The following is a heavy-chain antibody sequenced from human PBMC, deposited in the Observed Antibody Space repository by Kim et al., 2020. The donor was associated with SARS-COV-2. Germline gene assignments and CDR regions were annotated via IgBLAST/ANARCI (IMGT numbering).Heavy chain of an antibody. CDR1: FFTFNTYS. D-gene: IGHD6-6*01. Sequence: SLILSFSSSFFTFNTYSMNWVRQAPGKGLEWVSSISSTGTYRHYADSVKGRFTISRDNTKNSLYLQMNILRVDDTAVYYCARDRFSSSSCDPWGQGTL. CDR3: ARDRFSSSSCDP. CDR2: ISSTGTYR. J-gene: IGHJ5*02. V-gene: IGHV3-21*01.